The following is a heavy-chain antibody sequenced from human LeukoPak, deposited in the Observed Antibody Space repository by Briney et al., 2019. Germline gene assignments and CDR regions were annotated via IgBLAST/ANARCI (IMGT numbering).Heavy chain of an antibody. CDR3: ARGGYGYSGGLGY. CDR2: IYYSGST. V-gene: IGHV4-39*01. J-gene: IGHJ4*02. Sequence: SETLSLTCTVSGGSISSSSYYWGWIRQPPGKGLEWIGSIYYSGSTYYNPSLKSRVTISVDTSKNQFSLKLSSVTAADTAVYYCARGGYGYSGGLGYWGQGTLVTVSS. CDR1: GGSISSSSYY. D-gene: IGHD5-18*01.